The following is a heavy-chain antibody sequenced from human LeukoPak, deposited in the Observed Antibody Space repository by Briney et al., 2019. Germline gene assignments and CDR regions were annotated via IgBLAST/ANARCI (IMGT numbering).Heavy chain of an antibody. CDR3: VKDFGRIRGTPDS. D-gene: IGHD1-26*01. CDR1: GFVFTIYT. Sequence: GGSLRLSCSASGFVFTIYTMYWVRQAPGKGPEYASTISGSGNGFSIYYADSVKGRFTISRDDSKSILYLQMNGLRSEDTAVYYCVKDFGRIRGTPDSWGQGTLVTVSS. V-gene: IGHV3-64D*06. J-gene: IGHJ4*02. CDR2: ISGSGNGFSI.